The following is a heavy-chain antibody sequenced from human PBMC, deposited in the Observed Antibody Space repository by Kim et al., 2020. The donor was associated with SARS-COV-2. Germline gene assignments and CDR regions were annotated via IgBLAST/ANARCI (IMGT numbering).Heavy chain of an antibody. CDR3: ARDLDYGGYSNFDY. D-gene: IGHD4-17*01. CDR2: VKGDGSSI. CDR1: GFTFSDYW. J-gene: IGHJ4*02. V-gene: IGHV3-74*03. Sequence: GVSLRLSCSVSGFTFSDYWMHWVRQAPGKGLVWVSRVKGDGSSIMYADSVKGRFTISRDNAKYTLFLQMNSLRAEDTAVYYCARDLDYGGYSNFDYWGQG.